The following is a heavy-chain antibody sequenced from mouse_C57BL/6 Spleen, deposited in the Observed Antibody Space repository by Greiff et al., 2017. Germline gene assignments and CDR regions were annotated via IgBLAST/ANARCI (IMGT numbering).Heavy chain of an antibody. CDR1: GYTFTSYW. J-gene: IGHJ4*01. CDR3: ARHYSSAMDY. V-gene: IGHV1-52*01. CDR2: IDPSDSET. D-gene: IGHD2-5*01. Sequence: QVQLQQPGAELVRPGSSVKLSCKASGYTFTSYWLHWVKQRPIQGLEWIGNIDPSDSETHYNQKFKDKATLTVDKSSSTAYMQLSSLTYEDSAVYYCARHYSSAMDYWGQGTSVTVSS.